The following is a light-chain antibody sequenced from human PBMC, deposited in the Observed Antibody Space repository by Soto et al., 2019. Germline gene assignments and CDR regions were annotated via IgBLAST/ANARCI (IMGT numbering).Light chain of an antibody. V-gene: IGKV3-11*01. J-gene: IGKJ4*01. Sequence: EIVLTQSPATLSLSPGERATLSCRASQGVNTYLGWYQQRPGKAPILLIYDASNRAAGIPARFSGSGSGTDFTLTISSLEPEDVAVYYCQQRSSWPLTFGGGTKVEIK. CDR1: QGVNTY. CDR2: DAS. CDR3: QQRSSWPLT.